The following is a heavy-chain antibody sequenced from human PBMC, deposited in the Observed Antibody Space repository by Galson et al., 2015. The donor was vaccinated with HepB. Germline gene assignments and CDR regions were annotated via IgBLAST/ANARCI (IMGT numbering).Heavy chain of an antibody. CDR3: ARGIVATISDWYFDL. Sequence: SLRLSCAASGFTFSSYDMHWVRQATGKGLEWVSAIGTAGDTYYPGSVKGRFTISRENAKNSLYLQMNSLRAGDTAVYYCARGIVATISDWYFDLWGRGTLVTVSS. J-gene: IGHJ2*01. CDR2: IGTAGDT. V-gene: IGHV3-13*04. CDR1: GFTFSSYD. D-gene: IGHD5-12*01.